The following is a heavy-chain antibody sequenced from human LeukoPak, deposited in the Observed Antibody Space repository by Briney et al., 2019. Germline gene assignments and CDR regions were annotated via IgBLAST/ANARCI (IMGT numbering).Heavy chain of an antibody. CDR1: GSTFSSYG. J-gene: IGHJ4*02. Sequence: GGSLRLSCAASGSTFSSYGMHWVRQAPGKGLEWVAFIWDEGSNIYYADSVKGRFTISRDNSKNTLYLQMNGLRAEDTAVYYCAKVGSGWYGIDYWGQGTLVTVSS. V-gene: IGHV3-30*02. CDR3: AKVGSGWYGIDY. CDR2: IWDEGSNI. D-gene: IGHD6-19*01.